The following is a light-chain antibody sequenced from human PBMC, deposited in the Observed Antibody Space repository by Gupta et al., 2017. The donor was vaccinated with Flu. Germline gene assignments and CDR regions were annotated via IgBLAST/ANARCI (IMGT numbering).Light chain of an antibody. Sequence: QSALTQPASVSGSPGQSLTISCTGTSSDLGTYNLVSWYQQHPDKAPKLMIYEVSQRPSGISTRFSGSKSGNTASLTISGLQAEDEADYYCCSYAGSYVFGTGTKVTVL. J-gene: IGLJ1*01. CDR2: EVS. CDR3: CSYAGSYV. V-gene: IGLV2-23*02. CDR1: SSDLGTYNL.